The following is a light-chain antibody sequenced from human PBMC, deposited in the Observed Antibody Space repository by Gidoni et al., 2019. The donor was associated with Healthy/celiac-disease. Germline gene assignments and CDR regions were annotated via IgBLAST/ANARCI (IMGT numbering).Light chain of an antibody. CDR3: QQYDNLLFT. CDR2: DAS. Sequence: DIQMTQSPSSLSAPVGDRVTITCQASQDISNYLNWYQQKPGKAPKLLIYDASNLETGDPSRFSGSGSGTDFTFTISSLQPEDIATYYCQQYDNLLFTFGPGTKVDIK. V-gene: IGKV1-33*01. CDR1: QDISNY. J-gene: IGKJ3*01.